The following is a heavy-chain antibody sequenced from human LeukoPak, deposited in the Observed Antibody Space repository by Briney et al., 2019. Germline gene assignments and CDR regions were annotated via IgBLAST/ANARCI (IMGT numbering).Heavy chain of an antibody. Sequence: ASVKVSRKASGYTFTDYYLHWVRQAPGQGLEWMGWINPNSGGTNYAQKFQGRVTLTRDTSITTAYMELSRLRSDDTAGYYCAGGGGYSYDYQAYWGQGTLVTVSS. J-gene: IGHJ4*02. D-gene: IGHD5-18*01. CDR2: INPNSGGT. CDR1: GYTFTDYY. V-gene: IGHV1-2*02. CDR3: AGGGGYSYDYQAY.